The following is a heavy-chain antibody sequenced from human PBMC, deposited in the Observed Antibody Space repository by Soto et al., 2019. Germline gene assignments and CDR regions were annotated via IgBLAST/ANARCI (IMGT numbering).Heavy chain of an antibody. D-gene: IGHD1-26*01. CDR3: AKKQGVELVPLATVDWFDP. Sequence: GSLRLSCAASGFIFENFGMSWVRQAPGKGLQWISSISGSGFNKYYADSVKGRFTISRDNSKSTVYLELNNLSAEDTAVYYCAKKQGVELVPLATVDWFDPWGQGSVVTVSS. CDR1: GFIFENFG. CDR2: ISGSGFNK. V-gene: IGHV3-23*01. J-gene: IGHJ5*02.